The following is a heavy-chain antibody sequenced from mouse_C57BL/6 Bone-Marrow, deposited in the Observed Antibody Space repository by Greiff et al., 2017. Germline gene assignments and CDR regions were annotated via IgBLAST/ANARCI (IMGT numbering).Heavy chain of an antibody. J-gene: IGHJ1*03. CDR3: TTIATVVATNFDV. CDR1: GSNIKDDY. Sequence: DVQLQESGDELVRPGASDKLSCTASGSNIKDDYMHWVKQRPEQGLERIGWIDPEKGDTEYASKFQGTATITADTPSNTAYLQLSRLTSEDSAVYYGTTIATVVATNFDVWGTGTTVTVSS. D-gene: IGHD1-1*01. V-gene: IGHV14-4*01. CDR2: IDPEKGDT.